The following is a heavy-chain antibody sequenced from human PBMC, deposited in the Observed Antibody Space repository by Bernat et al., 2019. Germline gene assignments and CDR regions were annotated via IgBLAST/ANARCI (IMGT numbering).Heavy chain of an antibody. V-gene: IGHV3-30*03. Sequence: QVQLVESGGGVVQPGRSLRLSCAASGFTFSSYGMHWVRQAPGKGLEWVAVISYDGSNKYYADSVKGRFTISRDNSKNTLYLQMNSLRAEDTAVYYCTTIGGGATIIDYWGQGTLVTVSS. CDR3: TTIGGGATIIDY. J-gene: IGHJ4*02. CDR2: ISYDGSNK. CDR1: GFTFSSYG. D-gene: IGHD5-12*01.